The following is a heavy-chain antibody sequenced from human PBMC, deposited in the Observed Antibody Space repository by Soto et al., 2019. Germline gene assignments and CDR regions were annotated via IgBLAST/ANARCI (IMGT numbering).Heavy chain of an antibody. V-gene: IGHV1-46*03. CDR2: INPSGGST. Sequence: QVQLVQSGAEVKKPGASVKVSCKASGYTFTSYYMHWVRQAPGQGLEWMGIINPSGGSTCYAQKFQGRVTMTRDTSTSTVYMELSSLRSEDTAVYYCARVPVAGNWYFDLWGRGTLVTVSS. CDR1: GYTFTSYY. D-gene: IGHD6-19*01. J-gene: IGHJ2*01. CDR3: ARVPVAGNWYFDL.